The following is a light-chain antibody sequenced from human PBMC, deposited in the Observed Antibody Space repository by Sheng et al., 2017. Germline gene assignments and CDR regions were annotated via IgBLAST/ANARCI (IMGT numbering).Light chain of an antibody. CDR3: QTWDSSIVV. Sequence: SFDLTQPPSVSVSPGQTATITCSGENMQTKYASWYQQKPGQSPILVIYEDKKRPSGIPERFSGSNSGNTATLTISGTQTMDEADYYCQTWDSSIVVFGGGTKLIVL. CDR2: EDK. CDR1: NMQTKY. J-gene: IGLJ2*01. V-gene: IGLV3-1*01.